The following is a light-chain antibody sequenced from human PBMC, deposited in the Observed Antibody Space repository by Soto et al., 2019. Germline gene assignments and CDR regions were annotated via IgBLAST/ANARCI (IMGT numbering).Light chain of an antibody. CDR3: CSHSGFNTPYV. J-gene: IGLJ1*01. V-gene: IGLV2-8*01. CDR2: EVI. CDR1: SSDVGGYNF. Sequence: QAVLSQPPSASGSPGQSVTISCTGSSSDVGGYNFVSWYQHLPGKAPKLMIYEVIQRPSGVPDRFSGSKSGNTASLTVSGLQAEDEADYLCCSHSGFNTPYVFASGTKVTVL.